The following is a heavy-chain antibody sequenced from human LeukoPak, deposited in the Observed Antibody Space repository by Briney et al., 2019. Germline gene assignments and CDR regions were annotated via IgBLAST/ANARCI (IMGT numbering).Heavy chain of an antibody. CDR2: ISSSGNTI. V-gene: IGHV3-11*01. D-gene: IGHD2/OR15-2a*01. CDR3: ARGRPYSLDYNWFDP. Sequence: PGGSLRLSCAASGFTFSDYYMNWIRQAPGKEREWVSYISSSGNTIYYADSVKGRFTISRDNAKNSLYLQMNSLRAEDTALYHCARGRPYSLDYNWFDPWGQGTLVTVSS. J-gene: IGHJ5*02. CDR1: GFTFSDYY.